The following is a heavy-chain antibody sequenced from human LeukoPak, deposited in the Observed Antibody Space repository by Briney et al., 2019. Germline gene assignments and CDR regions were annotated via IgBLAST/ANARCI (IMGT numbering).Heavy chain of an antibody. CDR2: INHSGST. CDR3: AVDFWSGYYYFDY. Sequence: SETLSLTCAVYGGSFSGYYWSWIRQPSGKGLERIGEINHSGSTNYNPSLKSRVTISVDTSKNQFSLKLSSVTAADTAVYYCAVDFWSGYYYFDYWGQGTLVTVSS. CDR1: GGSFSGYY. J-gene: IGHJ4*02. V-gene: IGHV4-34*01. D-gene: IGHD3-3*01.